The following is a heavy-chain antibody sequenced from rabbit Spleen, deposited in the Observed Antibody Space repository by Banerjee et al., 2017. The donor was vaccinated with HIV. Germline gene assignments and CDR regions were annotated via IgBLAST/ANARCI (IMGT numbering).Heavy chain of an antibody. J-gene: IGHJ4*01. D-gene: IGHD4-1*01. CDR3: ARGGRSYSL. CDR2: INASTGKP. V-gene: IGHV1S45*01. CDR1: GFSFSDRDV. Sequence: QEQLVESGGGLVQPEGSLTLTCKASGFSFSDRDVMCWVRQAPGKGLQWIACINASTGKPVYATWASGRFTISRTSSTTVTLQLTSLTAADTATYFCARGGRSYSLWGPGTLVPS.